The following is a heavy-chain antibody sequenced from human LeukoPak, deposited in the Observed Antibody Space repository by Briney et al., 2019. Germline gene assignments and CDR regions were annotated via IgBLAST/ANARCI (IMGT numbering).Heavy chain of an antibody. Sequence: PGGSLRLSCAASGFTFDDYAMSWVRQAPGKGLEWVSGISGSGGSTYYADSVKGRFTISRDNSKNTLYLQMNSLRAEDTAVYYCAKDKAARPSRGIDYWGQGILVTVSS. CDR1: GFTFDDYA. J-gene: IGHJ4*02. CDR2: ISGSGGST. CDR3: AKDKAARPSRGIDY. V-gene: IGHV3-23*01. D-gene: IGHD6-6*01.